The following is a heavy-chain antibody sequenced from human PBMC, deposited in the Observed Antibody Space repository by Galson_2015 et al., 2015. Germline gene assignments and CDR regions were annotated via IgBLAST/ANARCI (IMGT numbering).Heavy chain of an antibody. V-gene: IGHV3-7*03. D-gene: IGHD2-8*02. Sequence: SLRLSCAASGFTFSSYWMSWVRQALGKGLEWVANIRPDGSEKHYVDSVKGRFTLSRDNAQNSLWLQMNSLRVEDTAVYYCARDLLVVGGREDYWGQGTLVTVSS. CDR2: IRPDGSEK. CDR3: ARDLLVVGGREDY. CDR1: GFTFSSYW. J-gene: IGHJ4*02.